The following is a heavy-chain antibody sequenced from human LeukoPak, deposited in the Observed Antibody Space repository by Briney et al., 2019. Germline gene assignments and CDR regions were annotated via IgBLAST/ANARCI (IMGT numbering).Heavy chain of an antibody. CDR2: IDSHSHNI. J-gene: IGHJ5*01. Sequence: PRGSLRLSCAAPGFTFSDYTINWGRHAPGKGLEWFSLIDSHSHNISYADSLKGRFALSRDNANNSVYLPMNRLRAEDTAVYYCARDISYIGFDCWGQGTLVTVSS. V-gene: IGHV3-21*06. CDR3: ARDISYIGFDC. CDR1: GFTFSDYT. D-gene: IGHD3-10*01.